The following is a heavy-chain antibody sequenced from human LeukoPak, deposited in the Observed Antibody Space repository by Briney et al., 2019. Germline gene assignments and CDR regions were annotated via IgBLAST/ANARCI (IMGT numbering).Heavy chain of an antibody. CDR1: GGSISSGGYY. D-gene: IGHD6-6*01. Sequence: SETLSLTCTVSGGSISSGGYYWSWIRQPPGKGLEWIGYIYHSGSTYYNPSLKSRVTISVDRSKNQFSLKLSPVTAADTAVCYCARGRYSSSSFSPDYWGQGTLVTVSS. CDR3: ARGRYSSSSFSPDY. V-gene: IGHV4-30-2*01. J-gene: IGHJ4*02. CDR2: IYHSGST.